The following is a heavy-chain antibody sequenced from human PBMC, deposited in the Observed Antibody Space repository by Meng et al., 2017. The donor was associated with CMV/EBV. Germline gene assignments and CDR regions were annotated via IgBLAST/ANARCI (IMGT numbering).Heavy chain of an antibody. V-gene: IGHV4-39*01. CDR1: GGSMDNVNYY. D-gene: IGHD4-11*01. CDR3: ARPWSNYNWFDP. J-gene: IGHJ5*02. CDR2: VYYNGNT. Sequence: GSLRLSCTVSGGSMDNVNYYWGWIRQPPGKGPEWIGNVYYNGNTYYNSSLKSRVSISADTSKNQFFLKLSSVTAADTAVYYRARPWSNYNWFDPWGQGTLVTVSS.